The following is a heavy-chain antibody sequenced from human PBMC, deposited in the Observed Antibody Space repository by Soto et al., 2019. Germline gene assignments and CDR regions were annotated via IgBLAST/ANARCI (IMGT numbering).Heavy chain of an antibody. CDR1: GGSISSYY. CDR2: IYYSGIT. D-gene: IGHD4-17*01. CDR3: ARQAVTQWYNWFDP. J-gene: IGHJ5*02. V-gene: IGHV4-59*08. Sequence: SETLSLTCTVSGGSISSYYWSWTRQPPGKGLEWIGYIYYSGITNYNPSLKSRVTISVDTSKNQFSLKLSSVTAADTAVYYCARQAVTQWYNWFDPWGQGTLVTVSS.